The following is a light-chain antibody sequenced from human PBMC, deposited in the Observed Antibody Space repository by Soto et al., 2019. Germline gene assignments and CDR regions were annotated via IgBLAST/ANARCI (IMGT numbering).Light chain of an antibody. V-gene: IGKV3-15*01. J-gene: IGKJ2*01. CDR3: QQYNNWPRT. Sequence: EIVMTQSPATLSVSPGERPTLSCRASHSVSSNLAWYQQKPGQAPRLLIYGASTRAPGIPARFSGSGSGTEFTLTISSLQSEDFAVYYCQQYNNWPRTFGQGTKLEIK. CDR2: GAS. CDR1: HSVSSN.